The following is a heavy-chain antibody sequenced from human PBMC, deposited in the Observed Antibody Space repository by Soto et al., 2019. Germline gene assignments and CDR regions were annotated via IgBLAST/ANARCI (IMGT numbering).Heavy chain of an antibody. CDR3: ARGLGTNGLDV. Sequence: QVQLLQSGAEVKKPGASVKVSCKASGYRFTTYGITWVRLAPGQGLAWLGGISTSNGNTDYAQNLQDRVTMTPETSTSTAYMEVTSLTSDDTAVYYCARGLGTNGLDVWGQGTTVTVSS. D-gene: IGHD7-27*01. CDR1: GYRFTTYG. CDR2: ISTSNGNT. V-gene: IGHV1-18*04. J-gene: IGHJ6*02.